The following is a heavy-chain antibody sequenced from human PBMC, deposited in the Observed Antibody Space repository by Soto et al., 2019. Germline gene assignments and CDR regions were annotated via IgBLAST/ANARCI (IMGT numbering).Heavy chain of an antibody. CDR2: IYHSGST. CDR1: GGSISSSNYY. CDR3: ARTPDI. Sequence: SETLSLTCTVSGGSISSSNYYGGWIRQPPGKGLEWIGYIYHSGSTYYNPSLKSRVTISVDRSKNQFSLKLSSVTAADTAVYYCARTPDIWGQGTMVTVSS. V-gene: IGHV4-39*07. J-gene: IGHJ3*02.